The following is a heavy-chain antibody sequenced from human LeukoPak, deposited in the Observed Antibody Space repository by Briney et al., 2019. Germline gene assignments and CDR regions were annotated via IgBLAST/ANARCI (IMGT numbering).Heavy chain of an antibody. CDR3: ARDRNEMYYYGSGSYFPLNY. J-gene: IGHJ4*02. CDR1: GYTFTSYG. Sequence: GASVKVSCKASGYTFTSYGISWVRQAPGQGLEWMGWISAYNGNTNYAQKLQGRVTMTTDTSTSTAYMELRSLRSDDTAVYYCARDRNEMYYYGSGSYFPLNYWGQGTLVTVSS. CDR2: ISAYNGNT. V-gene: IGHV1-18*01. D-gene: IGHD3-10*01.